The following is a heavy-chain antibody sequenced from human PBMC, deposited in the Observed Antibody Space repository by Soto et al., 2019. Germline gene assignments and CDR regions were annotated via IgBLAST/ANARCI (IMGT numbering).Heavy chain of an antibody. J-gene: IGHJ4*02. D-gene: IGHD6-13*01. CDR2: INDSGGT. CDR1: GGSFSGYY. Sequence: SATLSLTCPVYGGSFSGYYWTGIRQPPGKGLEWIGEINDSGGTDYNPSLKSRVTISLDTSKNQLSLKLSSVTAADTAVYYCARGRKGFSSSCYVDWGQGTLVTVSS. CDR3: ARGRKGFSSSCYVD. V-gene: IGHV4-34*01.